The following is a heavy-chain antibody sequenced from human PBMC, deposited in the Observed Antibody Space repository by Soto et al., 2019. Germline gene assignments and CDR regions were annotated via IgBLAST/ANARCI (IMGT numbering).Heavy chain of an antibody. CDR1: GFTFSSYS. Sequence: GGSLRLSCAASGFTFSSYSMNWVRQAPGKGLEWVSYISSSSSTIYYADSVKGRFTISRDNAKNSLYLQMNSLRAEDTAVYYCARVHCSGTSCYDVVQSYYYYYMDVWGKGTTVTVSS. D-gene: IGHD2-2*01. CDR3: ARVHCSGTSCYDVVQSYYYYYMDV. V-gene: IGHV3-48*01. J-gene: IGHJ6*03. CDR2: ISSSSSTI.